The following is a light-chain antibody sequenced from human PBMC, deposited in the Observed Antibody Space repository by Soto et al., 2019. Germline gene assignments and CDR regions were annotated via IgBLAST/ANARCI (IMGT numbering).Light chain of an antibody. CDR1: QSVSSSY. J-gene: IGKJ5*01. V-gene: IGKV3-20*01. CDR3: XXXXXSPPIT. Sequence: EIVLTQSPGTLSLSPGERATLSCRASQSVSSSYLAWYQQKPGQAPRLLIYGASSRATGIPDRFSGSGSGTDFTLTIXRXXPEXXXXXXXXXXXXSPPITFGQGTRLEIK. CDR2: GAS.